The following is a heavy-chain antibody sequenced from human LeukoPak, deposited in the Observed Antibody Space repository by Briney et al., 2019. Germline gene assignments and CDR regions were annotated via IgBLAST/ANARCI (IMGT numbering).Heavy chain of an antibody. J-gene: IGHJ3*02. D-gene: IGHD1-26*01. CDR3: ARVGGQWELPDAFDI. CDR1: GFTFSSYA. CDR2: ISYDGSNK. Sequence: GGSLRLSCAASGFTFSSYAMYWVRQAPGKGLEWVAVISYDGSNKYYADSVKGRFTISRDNSKNTLYLQMNSLRAEDTAVYYCARVGGQWELPDAFDIWGQGTMVTVSS. V-gene: IGHV3-30-3*01.